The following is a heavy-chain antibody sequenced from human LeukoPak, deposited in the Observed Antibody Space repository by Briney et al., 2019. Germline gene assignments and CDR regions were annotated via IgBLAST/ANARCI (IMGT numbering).Heavy chain of an antibody. CDR3: ATSYDGKTAPYYP. Sequence: SETLSLTCTVSNDSISSYCCSWVRQPPGKGLEWIGFMCPSGRTDYNPSLKSRVTMSIDTSTNPLSMELRFLTAAATAVYYCATSYDGKTAPYYPWGHGTLVTASS. CDR1: NDSISSYC. CDR2: MCPSGRT. V-gene: IGHV4-4*08. J-gene: IGHJ5*02. D-gene: IGHD4-23*01.